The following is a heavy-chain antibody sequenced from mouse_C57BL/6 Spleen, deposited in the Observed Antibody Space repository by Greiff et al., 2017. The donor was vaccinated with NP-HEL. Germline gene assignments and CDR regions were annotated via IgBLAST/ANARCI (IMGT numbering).Heavy chain of an antibody. Sequence: EVQGVESGGGLVMPGGSLKLSCAASGFTFSDYGMHWVRQAPEKGLEWVAYISSGSSTIYYAVTVKGRFTISRDNAKNTLFLQMTSLRSEDTAMYYCARRETTVGGFDYWGQGTTLTVSS. D-gene: IGHD1-1*01. CDR1: GFTFSDYG. J-gene: IGHJ2*01. CDR3: ARRETTVGGFDY. CDR2: ISSGSSTI. V-gene: IGHV5-17*01.